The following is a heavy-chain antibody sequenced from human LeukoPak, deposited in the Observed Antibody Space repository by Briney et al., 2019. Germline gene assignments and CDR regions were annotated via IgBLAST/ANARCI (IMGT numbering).Heavy chain of an antibody. Sequence: GGSLRLSCAASGFTFSSYSMNWVRQAPGKGLEWVSSISSSSSYIYYADSVKGRFTISRDNAKNSLYLQMNSLRAEDTAVYYCATRAGSSWWNDAFDIWGQGTMVTVSS. CDR3: ATRAGSSWWNDAFDI. CDR2: ISSSSSYI. J-gene: IGHJ3*02. CDR1: GFTFSSYS. D-gene: IGHD6-13*01. V-gene: IGHV3-21*04.